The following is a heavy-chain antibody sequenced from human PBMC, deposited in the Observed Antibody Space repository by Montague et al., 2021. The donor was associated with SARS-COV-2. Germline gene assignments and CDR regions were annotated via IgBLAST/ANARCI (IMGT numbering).Heavy chain of an antibody. V-gene: IGHV4-59*02. D-gene: IGHD4-23*01. CDR2: IFYSGST. J-gene: IGHJ4*02. CDR1: GDSVNRNY. Sequence: SETLSLTCSVSGDSVNRNYWSWVRQPPGKGLEWLGYIFYSGSTYDPSLNSRVTMSPDTSKNHFSLNVISVTAADTAAYYCAKASRGYGGDFDSWGQGTLVIVSS. CDR3: AKASRGYGGDFDS.